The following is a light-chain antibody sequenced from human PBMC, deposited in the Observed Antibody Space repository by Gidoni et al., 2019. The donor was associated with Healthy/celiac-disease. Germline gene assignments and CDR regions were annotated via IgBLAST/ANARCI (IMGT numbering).Light chain of an antibody. J-gene: IGKJ3*01. Sequence: DIQMNQSPSSLSASVGDRVTITCQASQDISNYLNWSQQKPGKAPKLLIYDASNLETGVPSRFSGSGSGTDFTFTISSLQPEDIATYYCQQYDNLPLFTFGPGTKVEIK. CDR3: QQYDNLPLFT. CDR2: DAS. V-gene: IGKV1-33*01. CDR1: QDISNY.